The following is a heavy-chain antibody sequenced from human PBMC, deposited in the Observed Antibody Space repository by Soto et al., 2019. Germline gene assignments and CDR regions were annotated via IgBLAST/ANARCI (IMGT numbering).Heavy chain of an antibody. CDR3: AREGIRPDYDFWSGYYYYYYMDV. J-gene: IGHJ6*03. CDR1: GFTFSSYS. Sequence: GGSLRLSCAASGFTFSSYSMNWVRQAPGKGLEWVSSISSSSSYIYYADSVKGRFTISRDNAKNSLYLQMNSLRAEDTAVYYCAREGIRPDYDFWSGYYYYYYMDVWGKGTTVTVSS. CDR2: ISSSSSYI. D-gene: IGHD3-3*01. V-gene: IGHV3-21*01.